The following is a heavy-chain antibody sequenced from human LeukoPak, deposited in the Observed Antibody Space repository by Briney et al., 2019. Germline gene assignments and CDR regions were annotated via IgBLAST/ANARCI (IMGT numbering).Heavy chain of an antibody. D-gene: IGHD3-22*01. J-gene: IGHJ4*02. CDR2: IYYSGST. CDR3: ARHRTYYYDSSGYGNFDY. Sequence: SETLSLTCTVSGGSISSSSYYWGWIRQPPGKGLEWIGSIYYSGSTYYNPSLKSRVTISVDTSKNQFSLKLSSVTAADTAVHYCARHRTYYYDSSGYGNFDYWGQGTLVTVSS. CDR1: GGSISSSSYY. V-gene: IGHV4-39*01.